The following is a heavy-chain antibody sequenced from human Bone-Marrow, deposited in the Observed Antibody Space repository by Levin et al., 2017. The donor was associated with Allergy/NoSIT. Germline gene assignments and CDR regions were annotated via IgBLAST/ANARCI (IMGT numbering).Heavy chain of an antibody. CDR3: ARHNYCTGGVCPTGSDY. D-gene: IGHD2-8*02. CDR2: IYWDDDK. Sequence: SGPTLVKPTQTLTLTCTFSGFSLSTSGVGVGWIRQPPGKALEWLALIYWDDDKRYSPSLKSRLTITKDTSKNQVVLTMTNMDPVDTATYYCARHNYCTGGVCPTGSDYWGQGTLVTVSS. J-gene: IGHJ4*02. V-gene: IGHV2-5*02. CDR1: GFSLSTSGVG.